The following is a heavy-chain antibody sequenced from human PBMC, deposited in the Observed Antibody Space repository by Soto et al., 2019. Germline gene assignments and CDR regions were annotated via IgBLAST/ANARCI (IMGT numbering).Heavy chain of an antibody. CDR3: AKDRSSGSPYYGMDF. CDR2: FKWNSGDV. V-gene: IGHV3-9*01. D-gene: IGHD3-10*01. J-gene: IGHJ6*02. CDR1: GFTFGNYA. Sequence: RRLSCAASGFTFGNYAMNWVRQVPGRGLEWVSGFKWNSGDVGYADSVKGRFTISRDNARNSLYLQMNSLRPEDTAVYYCAKDRSSGSPYYGMDFWGQGTMVTVSS.